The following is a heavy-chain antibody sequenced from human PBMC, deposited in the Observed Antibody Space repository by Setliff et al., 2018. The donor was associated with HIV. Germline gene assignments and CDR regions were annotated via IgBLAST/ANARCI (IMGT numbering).Heavy chain of an antibody. V-gene: IGHV3-15*01. D-gene: IGHD6-13*01. J-gene: IGHJ4*02. CDR3: ARAGYSSSWRGEPRRYYFDY. CDR2: IKSKTDGGTT. Sequence: KPGGSLRLSCAASGFTFSNAWMSWVRQAPGKGLEWLGRIKSKTDGGTTDYAAPVKGRFTISRDDSKNTLYLQMNNLRAEDTAVYYCARAGYSSSWRGEPRRYYFDYWGQGTLVTVSS. CDR1: GFTFSNAW.